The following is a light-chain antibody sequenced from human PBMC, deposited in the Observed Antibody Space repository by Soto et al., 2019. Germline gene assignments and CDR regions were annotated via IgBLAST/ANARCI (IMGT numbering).Light chain of an antibody. CDR1: QGISSA. V-gene: IGKV1-6*01. CDR3: LQDINYPWT. Sequence: AIQLNQSPSSLSASVGDRVTITCRASQGISSALAWYQQKPGKPPKVLIYGASNLQSGVPPRFSGSGSGTDFTLAISSLQPEDSATYYCLQDINYPWTFGQGTKVDIK. CDR2: GAS. J-gene: IGKJ1*01.